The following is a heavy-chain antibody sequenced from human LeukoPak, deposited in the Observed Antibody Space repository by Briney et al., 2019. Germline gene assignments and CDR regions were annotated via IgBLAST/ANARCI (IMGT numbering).Heavy chain of an antibody. Sequence: GGSLRLSCAASGFTFTSYALHWVRQAPGKGLEWVAFISYDGSKQYYAEFVRGRFTISRDNSKNTLYLQMNSLRAEDTAVYYCAKDQKEWEPESDAFDIWGQGTMVTVSS. D-gene: IGHD1-26*01. CDR2: ISYDGSKQ. J-gene: IGHJ3*02. CDR1: GFTFTSYA. CDR3: AKDQKEWEPESDAFDI. V-gene: IGHV3-30*04.